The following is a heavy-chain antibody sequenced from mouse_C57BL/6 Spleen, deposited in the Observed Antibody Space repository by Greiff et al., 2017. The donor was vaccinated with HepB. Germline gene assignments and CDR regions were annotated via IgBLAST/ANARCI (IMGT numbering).Heavy chain of an antibody. V-gene: IGHV5-4*01. CDR2: ISDGGSYT. Sequence: EVKVEESGGGLVKPGGSLKLSCAASGFTFSSYAMSWVRQTPEKRLEWVATISDGGSYTYYPDNVKGRFTISRDNAKNNLYLQMSHLKSEDTAMYYCAREGSNPFAYWGQGTLVTVSA. D-gene: IGHD1-1*01. J-gene: IGHJ3*01. CDR3: AREGSNPFAY. CDR1: GFTFSSYA.